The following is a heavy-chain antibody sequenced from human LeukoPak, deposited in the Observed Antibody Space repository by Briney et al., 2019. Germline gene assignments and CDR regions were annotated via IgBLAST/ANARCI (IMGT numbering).Heavy chain of an antibody. CDR1: GFTFSNYS. J-gene: IGHJ4*02. CDR2: ISSTSSYI. Sequence: GGSLRLSCAASGFTFSNYSMNWVRQAPGKGLEWVPSISSTSSYIYYADSVKGRFTISRDNAKNSLYLRMNSLRGEDTAVYYCARKENYPDYWGQGTLVTVSS. V-gene: IGHV3-21*01. CDR3: ARKENYPDY.